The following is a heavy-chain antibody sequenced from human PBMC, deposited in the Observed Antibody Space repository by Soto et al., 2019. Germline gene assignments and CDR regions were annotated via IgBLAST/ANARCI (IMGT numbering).Heavy chain of an antibody. CDR1: GFTFSSYA. J-gene: IGHJ6*02. V-gene: IGHV3-64D*06. CDR3: VKAPGGERPYYYGMDV. Sequence: TGGSLRLSCSASGFTFSSYAMHWVRQAPGKGLEYVSAISSNGGSTYYADSVKGRFTISRDNSKNTLYLQMSSLRAEDTAVYYCVKAPGGERPYYYGMDVWGQGTTVTVSS. CDR2: ISSNGGST. D-gene: IGHD3-16*01.